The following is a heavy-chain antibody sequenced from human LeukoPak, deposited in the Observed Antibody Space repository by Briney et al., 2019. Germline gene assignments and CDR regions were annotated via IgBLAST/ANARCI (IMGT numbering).Heavy chain of an antibody. V-gene: IGHV1-8*03. CDR3: ARGKYSSGWYERIYYYYMDV. Sequence: ASVKVSCKASGYTFTSYDINWVRQATGQGLEWMGWMNPNSGNTGYAQKFQGRVTITRNTSISTAYMELSSLRSEDTAVYYCARGKYSSGWYERIYYYYMDVWGKGTTVTVSS. D-gene: IGHD6-19*01. CDR2: MNPNSGNT. CDR1: GYTFTSYD. J-gene: IGHJ6*03.